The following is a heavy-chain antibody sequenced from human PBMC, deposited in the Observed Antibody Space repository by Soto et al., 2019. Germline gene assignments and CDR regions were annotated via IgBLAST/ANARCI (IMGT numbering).Heavy chain of an antibody. V-gene: IGHV3-30*18. CDR2: ISFHGSDK. Sequence: QVQLVESGGGVVQPGRSLRLSCAASGFTFSSYGMHWVRQAPGKGLEWVAVISFHGSDKYYGDSVKGRFTISRDNSKSTLYLEMNSLRAEDTAVYYCAKDYYDGSGYFHWGQGTLVTVSS. CDR3: AKDYYDGSGYFH. CDR1: GFTFSSYG. J-gene: IGHJ4*02. D-gene: IGHD3-22*01.